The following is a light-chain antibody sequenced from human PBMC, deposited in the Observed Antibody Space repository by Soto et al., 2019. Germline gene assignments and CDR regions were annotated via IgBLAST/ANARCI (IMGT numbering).Light chain of an antibody. V-gene: IGLV2-23*01. Sequence: QSALTQPASVSGSPGQSITISCTGTSSYVGSYDLVSWYQQPPGKAPKLMIYEDTKRPSGISTRFSGSKSGNAASLTISGLQAEDEADYYCCSYAGSGTFVFGTGTKLTVL. CDR1: SSYVGSYDL. J-gene: IGLJ1*01. CDR2: EDT. CDR3: CSYAGSGTFV.